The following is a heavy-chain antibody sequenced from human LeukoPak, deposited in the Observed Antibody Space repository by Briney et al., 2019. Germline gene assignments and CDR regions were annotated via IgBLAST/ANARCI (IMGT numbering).Heavy chain of an antibody. Sequence: GGSLRLSCAASGFTFADYAMHWVRQAPGKGLECVSGISWNSGSIGYADSVKGRFTISRDNAKNSLYLQMNSLRAEDTALYYCAKSDYYDSSGYYYWGQGTLVTVSS. CDR3: AKSDYYDSSGYYY. CDR1: GFTFADYA. CDR2: ISWNSGSI. D-gene: IGHD3-22*01. V-gene: IGHV3-9*01. J-gene: IGHJ4*02.